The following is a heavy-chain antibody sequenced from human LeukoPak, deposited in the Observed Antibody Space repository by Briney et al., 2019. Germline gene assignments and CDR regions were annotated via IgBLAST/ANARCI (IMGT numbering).Heavy chain of an antibody. CDR2: IKQDGSEK. Sequence: GGSLRLSCAASGFTFRSYWMIWVRQAPGKGLEWVANIKQDGSEKYYVDSVKGRFTISRDNAKNSLYLQMNSLRAEDTAVYYCARPRVVTHYFYYWGQGTLVTVSS. CDR1: GFTFRSYW. V-gene: IGHV3-7*01. J-gene: IGHJ4*02. CDR3: ARPRVVTHYFYY. D-gene: IGHD3-3*01.